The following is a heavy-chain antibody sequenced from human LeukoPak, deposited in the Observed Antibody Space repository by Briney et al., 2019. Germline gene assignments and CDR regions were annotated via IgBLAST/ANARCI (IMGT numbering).Heavy chain of an antibody. Sequence: GESLKISCKGSGYSFTNYWIGWVRQMPGKGLEYMGIIYPGDSDTRYSPSFQGQVTISADKSTNTAYLQWSSLKASDTAMYYCARPYDSSGYYYFDYWGQGTLVTVSS. D-gene: IGHD3-22*01. CDR2: IYPGDSDT. J-gene: IGHJ4*02. CDR3: ARPYDSSGYYYFDY. V-gene: IGHV5-51*01. CDR1: GYSFTNYW.